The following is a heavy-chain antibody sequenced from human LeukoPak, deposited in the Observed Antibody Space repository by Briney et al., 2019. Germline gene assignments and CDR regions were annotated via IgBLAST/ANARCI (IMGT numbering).Heavy chain of an antibody. CDR3: AKEGQWLASYYFDY. CDR1: GFTFSSYG. CDR2: ISYDGSNK. Sequence: GGSLRLSCAASGFTFSSYGMHWVRQAPGKGLEWVAVISYDGSNKYYADSVKGRFTISRDNSKNTLYLQMNSLRAEDTAVYYCAKEGQWLASYYFDYWGQGTLVTVSS. V-gene: IGHV3-30*18. D-gene: IGHD6-19*01. J-gene: IGHJ4*02.